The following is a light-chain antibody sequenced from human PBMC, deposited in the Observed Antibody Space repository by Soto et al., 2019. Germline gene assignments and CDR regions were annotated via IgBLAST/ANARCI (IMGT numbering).Light chain of an antibody. Sequence: EIVFTHSPSTLSLSPVERATLSFRASQSVNSYLAWFQQIPGQAPRLLIYDASTRATGIPARFSGSGSGTDFTLTISSLEPEDFAVYYCQQRSNWPRTFGQGTKVDIK. CDR2: DAS. CDR1: QSVNSY. CDR3: QQRSNWPRT. J-gene: IGKJ1*01. V-gene: IGKV3-11*01.